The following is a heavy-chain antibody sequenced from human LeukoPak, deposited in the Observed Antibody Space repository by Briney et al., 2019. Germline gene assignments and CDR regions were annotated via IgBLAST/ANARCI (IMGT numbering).Heavy chain of an antibody. Sequence: GGSLRLSCAASGFTFSSYAMSWVRQAPGKGLEWVSAISGSGDSTYYADSVKGRFTISRDNSKNTLYLQMNNLRAEDTAVYYCANYDSSGYYQFRAFDIWGQGTMVTVSS. D-gene: IGHD3-22*01. CDR2: ISGSGDST. CDR1: GFTFSSYA. V-gene: IGHV3-23*01. CDR3: ANYDSSGYYQFRAFDI. J-gene: IGHJ3*02.